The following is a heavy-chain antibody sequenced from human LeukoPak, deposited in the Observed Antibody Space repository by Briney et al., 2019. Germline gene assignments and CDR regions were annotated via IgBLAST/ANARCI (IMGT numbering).Heavy chain of an antibody. CDR2: IWYDGSNK. CDR3: AKHSSSWSYYYYYMDV. Sequence: GGSLRLSCAASGFTFGSYGMHWVRQAPGKGLEWVAVIWYDGSNKYYADSVKGRFTISRDNSKNTLYLQMSSLRAEDTAVYYCAKHSSSWSYYYYYMDVWSKGTTVTVSS. CDR1: GFTFGSYG. V-gene: IGHV3-33*06. D-gene: IGHD6-13*01. J-gene: IGHJ6*03.